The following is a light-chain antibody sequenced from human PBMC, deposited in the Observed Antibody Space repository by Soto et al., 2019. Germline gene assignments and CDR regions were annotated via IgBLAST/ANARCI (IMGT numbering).Light chain of an antibody. J-gene: IGLJ1*01. CDR3: QSYDSSVTLRV. Sequence: QSVLTQPPSVSGAPGQRVTISCTGSSSNIGAGYDVHWYQQLPGTAPKLLIYGNSNRPSGVPDRFSGSNSGTSASLAITGLQADDEADYYCQSYDSSVTLRVFGTGTKVTVL. CDR1: SSNIGAGYD. V-gene: IGLV1-40*01. CDR2: GNS.